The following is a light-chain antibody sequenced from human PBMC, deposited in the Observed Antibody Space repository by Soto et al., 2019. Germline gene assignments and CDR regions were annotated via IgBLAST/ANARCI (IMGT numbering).Light chain of an antibody. V-gene: IGKV3-20*01. J-gene: IGKJ2*01. CDR3: RRYGSSPRP. Sequence: EIVLTQSPGTLSLSPGERATLSCRASQSVSSSYLAWYQQKPGQAPRLLIYGASSRATGIPDRFSGSGSGTDFTLTISRLEPDDCAVYYCRRYGSSPRPFGQGTKLEIK. CDR2: GAS. CDR1: QSVSSSY.